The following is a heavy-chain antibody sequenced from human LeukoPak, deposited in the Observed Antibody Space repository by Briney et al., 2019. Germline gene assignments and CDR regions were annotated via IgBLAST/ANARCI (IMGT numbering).Heavy chain of an antibody. CDR2: IIPIFGTA. CDR3: ARDNGYYGSGSYSFDY. V-gene: IGHV1-69*13. CDR1: GGTFSSYA. J-gene: IGHJ4*02. Sequence: ASVKVSCKASGGTFSSYAISWVRQAPGQGLEWMGGIIPIFGTANYAQKFQGRVTITADESTSTAYMELSSLRSEDTVVYYCARDNGYYGSGSYSFDYWGQGTLVTVSS. D-gene: IGHD3-10*01.